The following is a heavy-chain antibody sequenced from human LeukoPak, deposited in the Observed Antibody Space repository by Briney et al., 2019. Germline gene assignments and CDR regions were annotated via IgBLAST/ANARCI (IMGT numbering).Heavy chain of an antibody. CDR3: SRGSDESKTGDT. CDR1: GGSFSNYY. D-gene: IGHD3-9*01. CDR2: IHPYGFT. J-gene: IGHJ5*02. Sequence: SETLSLTCALYGGSFSNYYWSWIRQPPGKGLERIGEIHPYGFTNFNPSLKSRVSISVDTSKNQFSLKLTSVTAADTAVYYCSRGSDESKTGDTWGQGSLVTVSS. V-gene: IGHV4-34*01.